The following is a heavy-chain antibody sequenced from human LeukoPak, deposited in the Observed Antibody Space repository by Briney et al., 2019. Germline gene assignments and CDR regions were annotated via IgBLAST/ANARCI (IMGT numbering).Heavy chain of an antibody. CDR2: IYYSGST. D-gene: IGHD2-2*01. CDR1: GGSISSGSYY. Sequence: PSETLSLTCTVSGGSISSGSYYWGCIRQPPGKGLEWIVRIYYSGSTYYNPSLKSRVTISVDTSKNQFSLKLSSVTAADTAVYYCARDNHGENQLLSFWFDPWGQGTLVTVSS. CDR3: ARDNHGENQLLSFWFDP. V-gene: IGHV4-39*07. J-gene: IGHJ5*02.